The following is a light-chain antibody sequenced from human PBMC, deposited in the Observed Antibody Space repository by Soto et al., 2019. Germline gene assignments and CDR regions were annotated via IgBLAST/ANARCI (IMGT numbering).Light chain of an antibody. V-gene: IGLV7-43*01. J-gene: IGLJ3*02. CDR1: TGAVTSAYY. CDR3: LLYSGGTWL. Sequence: QALVTQEPSLTVSPGGTVTLTCASNTGAVTSAYYPNWFQQKPGQAPRALIYSTTNKQSWTPARFSGSLLGGKAALTLSGVQPEDEAEYYCLLYSGGTWLFGGGTQLTVL. CDR2: STT.